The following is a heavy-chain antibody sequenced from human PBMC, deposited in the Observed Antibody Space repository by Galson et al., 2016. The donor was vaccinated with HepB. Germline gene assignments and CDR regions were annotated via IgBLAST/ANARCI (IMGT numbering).Heavy chain of an antibody. CDR3: AKEFVATGGVVGDY. J-gene: IGHJ4*02. CDR2: INWDGATT. D-gene: IGHD2-8*02. CDR1: GFTFDDYT. V-gene: IGHV3-43*01. Sequence: SLRLSCAVSGFTFDDYTMHWVRQVPGKGLEWISLINWDGATTYYADSVKGRFTISRDNSKNTLYLQMNSLRVEDTALYYCAKEFVATGGVVGDYWGQGTLVTVSS.